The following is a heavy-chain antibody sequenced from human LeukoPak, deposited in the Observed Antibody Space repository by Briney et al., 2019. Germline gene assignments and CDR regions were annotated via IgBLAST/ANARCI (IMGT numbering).Heavy chain of an antibody. Sequence: ASVKVSCKASGYTFTSYYMHWVRQAPGQGLEWMGIINPSGGSTSCAQKFQGRVTMTRDTSTSTVYMELSSLRSEDTAVYYCAGDTSGYVLDYWGQGTLVTVSS. D-gene: IGHD5-12*01. CDR2: INPSGGST. V-gene: IGHV1-46*01. CDR1: GYTFTSYY. CDR3: AGDTSGYVLDY. J-gene: IGHJ4*02.